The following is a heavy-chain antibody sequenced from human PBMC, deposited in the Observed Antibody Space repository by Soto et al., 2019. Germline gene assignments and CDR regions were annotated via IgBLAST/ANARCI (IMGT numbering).Heavy chain of an antibody. CDR2: IIPNFDTP. CDR3: AVAMVREILIFESSGMHV. Sequence: QVHLVQSGAEVKKPGSPVKVSCKTSGGSFNNYAVSWVRQAPGQGLEWMGGIIPNFDTPNYAPKFQARVTIVGDRSTSTVYMWLSSLRSNATAVYYCAVAMVREILIFESSGMHVWGQGTTVIVSS. CDR1: GGSFNNYA. D-gene: IGHD3-10*01. J-gene: IGHJ6*02. V-gene: IGHV1-69*06.